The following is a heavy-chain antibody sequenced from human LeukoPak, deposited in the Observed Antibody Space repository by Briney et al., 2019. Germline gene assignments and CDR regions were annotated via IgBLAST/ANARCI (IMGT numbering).Heavy chain of an antibody. J-gene: IGHJ4*02. CDR3: TRAGITIFGVVTAFDY. CDR1: GFTFGDYA. Sequence: GGSLRLSCTASGFTFGDYAMSWVRQAPGKGLEWVGFIRSKAYGGTTEYAASVKGRFTISRDDSKSIAYLQMNSLKTEDTAVYYCTRAGITIFGVVTAFDYWGQGTLVTVSS. CDR2: IRSKAYGGTT. V-gene: IGHV3-49*04. D-gene: IGHD3-3*01.